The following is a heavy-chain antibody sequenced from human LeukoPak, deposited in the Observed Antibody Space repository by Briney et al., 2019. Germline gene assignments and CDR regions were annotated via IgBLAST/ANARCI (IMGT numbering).Heavy chain of an antibody. CDR3: AKVSGGSGSYPY. D-gene: IGHD3-10*01. CDR2: ISWNSGSI. V-gene: IGHV3-9*01. Sequence: QPGGSLRLSCAASGFTFDDYAMHWVRQAPGKGLEWVSGISWNSGSIGYADSVKGRFTISRDNAKNSLYLHMNSLRAEDTALYYCAKVSGGSGSYPYWGQGTLVTVSS. CDR1: GFTFDDYA. J-gene: IGHJ4*02.